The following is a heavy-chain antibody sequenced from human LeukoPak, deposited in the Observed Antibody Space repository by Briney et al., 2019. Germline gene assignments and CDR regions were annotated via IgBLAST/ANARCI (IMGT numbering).Heavy chain of an antibody. D-gene: IGHD6-13*01. Sequence: GGSLRLSCAASGFTFSSYWMHWVRHAPGKGLVWVSRINSGGSSTRYADSVKGRFTIYRDNAKNTLSRQMNSLRAEDTAVYYCARASLRYSGSWSPDYGGQGTLVTVSS. CDR1: GFTFSSYW. CDR2: INSGGSST. J-gene: IGHJ4*02. CDR3: ARASLRYSGSWSPDY. V-gene: IGHV3-74*01.